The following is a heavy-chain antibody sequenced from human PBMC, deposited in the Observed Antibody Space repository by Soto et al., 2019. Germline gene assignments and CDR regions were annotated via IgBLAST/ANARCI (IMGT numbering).Heavy chain of an antibody. CDR1: GGSISSYY. Sequence: SETLSLTCTVSGGSISSYYWSWIRQPPGKGLEWIGEINHSGSTNYNPSLKSRVTISVDTSKNQFSLKLSSVTAEDTAVYYCAKGMQGNFGSGRLMDVRGKGTTVPVSS. J-gene: IGHJ6*03. CDR2: INHSGST. V-gene: IGHV4-34*01. CDR3: AKGMQGNFGSGRLMDV. D-gene: IGHD3-3*01.